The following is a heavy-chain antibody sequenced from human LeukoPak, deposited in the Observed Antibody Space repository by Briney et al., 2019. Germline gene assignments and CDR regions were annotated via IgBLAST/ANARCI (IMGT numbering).Heavy chain of an antibody. CDR1: GYTFTSYY. J-gene: IGHJ4*02. Sequence: ASVKVSCKASGYTFTSYYMHWVRQAPGQGLEWMGIINPSGGSTSYAQKFQGRVTMTRDTSTSTVYMELSSLRSEDTAVYYCARDAVGYCSSTSCLYYFDYWGQGTLVTVSS. CDR3: ARDAVGYCSSTSCLYYFDY. V-gene: IGHV1-46*01. CDR2: INPSGGST. D-gene: IGHD2-2*01.